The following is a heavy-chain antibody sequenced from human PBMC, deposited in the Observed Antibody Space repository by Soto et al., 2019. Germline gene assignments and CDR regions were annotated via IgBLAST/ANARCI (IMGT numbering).Heavy chain of an antibody. V-gene: IGHV3-30-3*01. CDR2: ISYDGSNK. J-gene: IGHJ6*02. Sequence: LRLSCAASGFTFSSYAMHWVRQAPGKGLEWVAVISYDGSNKYYADSVKGRFTISRDNSKNTLYLQMNSLRAEDTAVYYCARDRRYCSSTSCYKVYYYYYYGMDVWGQGTTVTVSS. CDR3: ARDRRYCSSTSCYKVYYYYYYGMDV. D-gene: IGHD2-2*02. CDR1: GFTFSSYA.